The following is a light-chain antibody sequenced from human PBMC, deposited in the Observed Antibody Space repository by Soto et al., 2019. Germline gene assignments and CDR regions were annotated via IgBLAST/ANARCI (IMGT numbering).Light chain of an antibody. V-gene: IGLV1-40*01. CDR1: SSNIGAGYD. CDR2: GNS. Sequence: QSLLTQPPSVSGAPGQRVTISCTGSSSNIGAGYDVHWYQQLPGTAPKLLIYGNSNRPSGVPDRFSGSKSGTSASLAITGXXXXXXXXYYCQSYDSSLSGSVFGGGTKVTVL. J-gene: IGLJ3*02. CDR3: QSYDSSLSGSV.